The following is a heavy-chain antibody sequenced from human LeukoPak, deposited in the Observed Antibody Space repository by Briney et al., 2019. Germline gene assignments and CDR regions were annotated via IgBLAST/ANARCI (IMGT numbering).Heavy chain of an antibody. CDR1: GGFISSYY. D-gene: IGHD1-14*01. CDR2: IYTSGST. J-gene: IGHJ6*03. V-gene: IGHV4-4*09. Sequence: SQTLSLTCTVAGGFISSYYWSWIRQPPGKGMEWIGYIYTSGSTNYNPSLKSRVTISVYASKNQLSLKLSSVTAADTAVYYCARRIRTDYYYYYMEVWGKGTTVTVSS. CDR3: ARRIRTDYYYYYMEV.